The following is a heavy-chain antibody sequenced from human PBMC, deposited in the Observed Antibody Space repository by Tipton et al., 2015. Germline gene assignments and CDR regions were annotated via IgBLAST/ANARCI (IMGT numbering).Heavy chain of an antibody. CDR2: ISASSSFI. D-gene: IGHD4-17*01. CDR1: GFTFSDFY. J-gene: IGHJ4*02. Sequence: SLRLSCAASGFTFSDFYMSWIRQAPGKGLEWVSSISASSSFIYYADSVQGRFTISRDNAKSSLYLQMNSLRAGDTAVYYCARWTTVTAFDYWGQGTLVTVSS. CDR3: ARWTTVTAFDY. V-gene: IGHV3-11*06.